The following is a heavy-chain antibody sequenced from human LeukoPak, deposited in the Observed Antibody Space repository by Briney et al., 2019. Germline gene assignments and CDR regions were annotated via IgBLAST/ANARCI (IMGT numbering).Heavy chain of an antibody. CDR2: ISGSGSTM. CDR1: GFTFSSYS. Sequence: GGSLRLSCAASGFTFSSYSMNWVRQAPGKGLEWVSYISGSGSTMYYAGSLRGRFTISRDNAEKSLYLQMNSLRAEDTAVYYCAGAALGGYYDSSGYDYWGQGTLVTVSS. V-gene: IGHV3-48*01. J-gene: IGHJ4*02. CDR3: AGAALGGYYDSSGYDY. D-gene: IGHD3-22*01.